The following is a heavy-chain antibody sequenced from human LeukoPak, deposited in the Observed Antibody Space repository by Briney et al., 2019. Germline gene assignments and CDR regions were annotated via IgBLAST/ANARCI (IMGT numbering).Heavy chain of an antibody. J-gene: IGHJ4*02. CDR2: ISWNSGSI. V-gene: IGHV3-9*01. CDR3: AKAIYSYGFDY. CDR1: GFTFDGYA. D-gene: IGHD5-18*01. Sequence: GGSLRLSCAASGFTFDGYAMHWVRQAPGKGLEWVSGISWNSGSIGYADSVKGRFTISRDNAKNSLYLQMNSLRAEDTALYYCAKAIYSYGFDYWGQGTLVTVSS.